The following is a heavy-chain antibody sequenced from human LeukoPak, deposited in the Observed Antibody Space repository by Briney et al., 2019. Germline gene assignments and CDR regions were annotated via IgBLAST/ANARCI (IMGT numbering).Heavy chain of an antibody. CDR1: GGSFSGYY. D-gene: IGHD6-13*01. CDR3: ARGLQQLGNWSDP. V-gene: IGHV4-34*01. Sequence: SETLSLTCAVYGGSFSGYYWSWIRQPPGKGLEWIGEINHSGSTNYNPSLKSRVTISVDTSKNQFSLKLSSVTAADTAVYYCARGLQQLGNWSDPWGQGTLVTVSS. CDR2: INHSGST. J-gene: IGHJ5*02.